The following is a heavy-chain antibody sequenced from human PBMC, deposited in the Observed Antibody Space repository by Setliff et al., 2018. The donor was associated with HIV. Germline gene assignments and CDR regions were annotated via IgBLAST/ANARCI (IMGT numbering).Heavy chain of an antibody. J-gene: IGHJ4*02. CDR2: INWNGDTT. CDR3: ARVLFQYDTSGHARYFDY. Sequence: GESLKISCAASGFTFDDYAFSWVRQTPRRGLEWVSGINWNGDTTGYGDSVKGRFTISRDNAKNSLYLQMTGLTAEDTALYYCARVLFQYDTSGHARYFDYWGQGIVVTVSS. CDR1: GFTFDDYA. D-gene: IGHD3-22*01. V-gene: IGHV3-20*04.